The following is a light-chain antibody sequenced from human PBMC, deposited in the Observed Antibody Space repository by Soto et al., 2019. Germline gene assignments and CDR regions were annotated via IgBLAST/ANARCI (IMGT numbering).Light chain of an antibody. J-gene: IGLJ2*01. CDR2: DDR. CDR3: QLWDSNSDHVV. CDR1: NIGRKS. V-gene: IGLV3-21*02. Sequence: SYELTQPPSVSVAPGQTARITCGGSNIGRKSVHWYQQKPGQAPVMVVYDDRDRPSGIPERFSGSNSGNTATLTISRVEAGDEADYYCQLWDSNSDHVVFGGGTKLTVL.